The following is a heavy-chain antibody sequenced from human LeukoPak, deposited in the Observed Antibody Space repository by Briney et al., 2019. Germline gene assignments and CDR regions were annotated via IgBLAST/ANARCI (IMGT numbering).Heavy chain of an antibody. V-gene: IGHV3-21*01. Sequence: GGSLRLSCAASGFTFSSHSMNWVRQAPGKGLEWVSSISSSSSYIYYADSVKCLFTISRDNAKNSLYLQMNSLRAEDTAVYYCAATNYYDSSGYYYGFDYWGQGTLVTVSS. CDR3: AATNYYDSSGYYYGFDY. D-gene: IGHD3-22*01. J-gene: IGHJ4*02. CDR1: GFTFSSHS. CDR2: ISSSSSYI.